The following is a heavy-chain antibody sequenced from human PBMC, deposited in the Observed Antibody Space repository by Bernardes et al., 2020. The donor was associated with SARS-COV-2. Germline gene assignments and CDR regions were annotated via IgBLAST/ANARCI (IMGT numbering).Heavy chain of an antibody. V-gene: IGHV1-2*02. CDR2: INPNSGGT. D-gene: IGHD6-13*01. CDR1: GYTFTGYY. J-gene: IGHJ5*02. CDR3: ARDCSSSWGFDP. Sequence: ASVKVSCKASGYTFTGYYMHWLRQAPGQGLEWMGWINPNSGGTNYAQKFQGRVTMTRDTSISTAYMELSRLRSDDTAVYYCARDCSSSWGFDPWGQGTLVTVSS.